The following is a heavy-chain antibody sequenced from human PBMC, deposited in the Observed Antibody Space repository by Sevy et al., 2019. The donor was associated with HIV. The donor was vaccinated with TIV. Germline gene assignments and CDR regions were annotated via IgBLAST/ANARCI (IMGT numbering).Heavy chain of an antibody. Sequence: SETLSLTCVVYTGSFSGYYWSWIRQPPGKGLEWIGEINHSGSTNYNPSLKSRVTISADTSKNQYSPKLSSVTAADTAVYYCATRRGHLSFDYWGQGTLVTVSS. CDR2: INHSGST. CDR3: ATRRGHLSFDY. CDR1: TGSFSGYY. J-gene: IGHJ4*02. V-gene: IGHV4-34*01.